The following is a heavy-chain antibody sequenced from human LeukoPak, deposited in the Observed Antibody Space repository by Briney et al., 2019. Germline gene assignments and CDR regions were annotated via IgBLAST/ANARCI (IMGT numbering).Heavy chain of an antibody. CDR3: VKEASWSGYYITYYFDN. D-gene: IGHD3-3*01. Sequence: GESLRLSCAASGFTFSTYTMNWVRQAPGKGLEWVSSISSSSSTMYYADSVKGRFTISRDNSNNTLYLEMNSLRPEDTAVYYCVKEASWSGYYITYYFDNWGQGTLVTVSS. V-gene: IGHV3-48*01. CDR1: GFTFSTYT. CDR2: ISSSSSTM. J-gene: IGHJ4*02.